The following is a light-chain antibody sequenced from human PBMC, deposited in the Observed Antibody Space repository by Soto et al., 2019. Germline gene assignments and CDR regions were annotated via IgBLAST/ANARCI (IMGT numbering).Light chain of an antibody. CDR3: SSYTAITTTRV. J-gene: IGLJ2*01. V-gene: IGLV2-14*03. CDR1: SSDVGGYNY. CDR2: DVS. Sequence: QSALTQPASVSGSPGQSITISCTGTSSDVGGYNYVSWYQQHLGKAPQLMIYDVSSRPSGVSHRFSGSKSGTTASLTISGLQAEDEAYYFCSSYTAITTTRVFGGGTQLTVL.